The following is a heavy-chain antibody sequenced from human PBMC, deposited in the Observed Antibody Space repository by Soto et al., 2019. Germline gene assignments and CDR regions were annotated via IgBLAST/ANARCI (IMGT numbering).Heavy chain of an antibody. D-gene: IGHD3-22*01. J-gene: IGHJ4*02. CDR2: TSFSGYT. V-gene: IGHV4-30-4*01. CDR1: GDSVSGGDSY. Sequence: QVQLQESGPGLVKPSQTLSLTCTVSGDSVSGGDSYWSWIRQPPGKALEWIGYTSFSGYTSYTPSLKSTVTIAVDMSKTQFSLRLTSVTAADTAIYYCVRGGNPYHYATSGPGTFDKWGQGTLVSVSS. CDR3: VRGGNPYHYATSGPGTFDK.